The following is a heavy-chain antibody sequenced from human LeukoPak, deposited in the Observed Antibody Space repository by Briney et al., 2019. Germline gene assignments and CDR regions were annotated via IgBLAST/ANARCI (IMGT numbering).Heavy chain of an antibody. CDR3: ARRVRCSARYCSNWFDP. CDR2: IFTSGTT. J-gene: IGHJ5*02. D-gene: IGHD2-15*01. V-gene: IGHV4-4*09. CDR1: DGSMSNYY. Sequence: SETLSLTCTVSDGSMSNYYWSWIRQPPGKGREWIGYIFTSGTTTYNPSRKSRVTISLDTSKNRFSLELTSVTAADTAVYYCARRVRCSARYCSNWFDPWGQGTLVTVSS.